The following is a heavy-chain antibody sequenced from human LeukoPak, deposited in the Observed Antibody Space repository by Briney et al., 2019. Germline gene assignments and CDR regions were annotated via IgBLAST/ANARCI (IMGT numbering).Heavy chain of an antibody. D-gene: IGHD3-10*01. CDR3: ARELSRGYNWFDP. J-gene: IGHJ5*02. CDR1: GGSISSGSYY. CDR2: IYTSGST. V-gene: IGHV4-61*02. Sequence: PSQTLSLTCTVSGGSISSGSYYGSWIRQPAGKGLGWIGRIYTSGSTNYNPALKSRVTISVDTSKNQFSLKLSSVTAADTAVYYCARELSRGYNWFDPWGQGTLVTVSS.